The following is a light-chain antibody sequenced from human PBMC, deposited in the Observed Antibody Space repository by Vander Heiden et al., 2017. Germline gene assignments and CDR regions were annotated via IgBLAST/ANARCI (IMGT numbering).Light chain of an antibody. V-gene: IGKV3-20*01. J-gene: IGKJ5*01. CDR1: QSVSSTY. CDR3: QQYGSSPPIT. CDR2: GAS. Sequence: EIVLTQSPGTPSLSPGERATLSCRASQSVSSTYLAWYQQKPGQAPRLLICGASSRATGIPDRFSGSGSGTDFTLTINRLEPEDFAMYYCQQYGSSPPITFGQGTRLEIK.